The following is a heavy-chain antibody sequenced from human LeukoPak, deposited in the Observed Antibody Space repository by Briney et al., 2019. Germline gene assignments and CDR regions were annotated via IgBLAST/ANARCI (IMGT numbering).Heavy chain of an antibody. J-gene: IGHJ6*02. CDR2: VSTYNGNT. D-gene: IGHD3-10*01. CDR3: ARKYGSGSYGGYGMDV. CDR1: AYTFSNYG. V-gene: IGHV1-18*01. Sequence: GASVKVSCKASAYTFSNYGISWVRQAPGQGLEWMGWVSTYNGNTNYAHKFPVRVTITTDTSTSTAYTELRSLRSDDTAVYYCARKYGSGSYGGYGMDVWGQGTTVAGSS.